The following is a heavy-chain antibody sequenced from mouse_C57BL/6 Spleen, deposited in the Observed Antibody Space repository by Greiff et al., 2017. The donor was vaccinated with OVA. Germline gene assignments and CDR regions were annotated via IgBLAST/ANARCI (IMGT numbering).Heavy chain of an antibody. Sequence: QVQLQQPGAELVMPGASVKLSCKASGYTFTSYWMHWVKQRPGQGLEWIGEIDPSDSYTNYNQQFKGKSTLTVDKSSSTAYMQLSSLTSEDSAVYYCASEPVDSSGYRRAWFAYWGQGTLVTVSA. CDR3: ASEPVDSSGYRRAWFAY. CDR1: GYTFTSYW. CDR2: IDPSDSYT. V-gene: IGHV1-69*01. J-gene: IGHJ3*01. D-gene: IGHD3-2*02.